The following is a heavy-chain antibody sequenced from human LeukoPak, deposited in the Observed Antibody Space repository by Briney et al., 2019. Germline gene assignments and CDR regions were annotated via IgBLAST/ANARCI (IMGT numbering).Heavy chain of an antibody. CDR1: GYSFSSGYY. CDR2: IYHRGST. CDR3: ASPYQDAFDI. Sequence: PSETLSLTCAVSGYSFSSGYYWGWIRQPPGKGLEWIGSIYHRGSTYYNPSLKSRVTISVDTSKNQFSLKLSSVTAADTAVYYCASPYQDAFDIWGQGTMVTVSS. D-gene: IGHD2-2*01. J-gene: IGHJ3*02. V-gene: IGHV4-38-2*01.